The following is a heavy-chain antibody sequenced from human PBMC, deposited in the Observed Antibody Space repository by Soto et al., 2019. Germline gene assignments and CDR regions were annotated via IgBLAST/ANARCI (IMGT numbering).Heavy chain of an antibody. D-gene: IGHD6-25*01. CDR2: IYYSGST. CDR1: GGSISSGGYY. J-gene: IGHJ5*02. CDR3: AANRMGGIAAHNWFYP. V-gene: IGHV4-31*03. Sequence: QVQLQASGPGLVKPSQTLSLTCTVSGGSISSGGYYWSWIRQHPGKGLEWIGYIYYSGSTYYNPSLKSRVTIAVDTSKNQFSLKLSSVTAADTAVDYCAANRMGGIAAHNWFYPWGQGTLVTVSA.